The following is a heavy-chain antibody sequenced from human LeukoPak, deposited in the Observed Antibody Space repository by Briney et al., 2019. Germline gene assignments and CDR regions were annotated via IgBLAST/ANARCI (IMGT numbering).Heavy chain of an antibody. CDR2: INQGGSDK. J-gene: IGHJ4*02. CDR1: GFTFSGHW. CDR3: TRDRSRAEDD. V-gene: IGHV3-7*01. D-gene: IGHD1-14*01. Sequence: GGSLRLSYAASGFTFSGHWMSWVRQAPGKGLEWVANINQGGSDKYYVDSVKGRFTISRDNANNLLYLQMNSLRGEDTAVYYCTRDRSRAEDDWGQGTLVTVSS.